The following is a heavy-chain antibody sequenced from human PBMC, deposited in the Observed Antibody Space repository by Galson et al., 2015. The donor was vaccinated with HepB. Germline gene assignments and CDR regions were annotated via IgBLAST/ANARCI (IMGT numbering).Heavy chain of an antibody. CDR1: GFTFSSYA. V-gene: IGHV3-23*01. D-gene: IGHD4-11*01. CDR3: AKPPPPRYSKDYFDY. CDR2: ISCSGGST. Sequence: SLRLSCAASGFTFSSYAMSWVRQGPGKGLEWVSAISCSGGSTYYADSVKGRFTISRDNSKNTLYLQMNSLRAEDTAVYYCAKPPPPRYSKDYFDYRGQGTLVTVSS. J-gene: IGHJ4*02.